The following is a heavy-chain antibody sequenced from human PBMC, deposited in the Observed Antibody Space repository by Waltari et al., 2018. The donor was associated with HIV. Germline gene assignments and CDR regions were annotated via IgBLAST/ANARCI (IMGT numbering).Heavy chain of an antibody. Sequence: EVQLVESGGGLVKPGASLRLSCGASGFTFDDYAMHWVRQAPGKGAEWVEGISWDSRREKYGDAMKGRFTISRDNAKDSLSLQMNSLRAEDTAVYYCARGTPLYGLDVWGQGTTVTASS. V-gene: IGHV3-9*01. J-gene: IGHJ6*02. CDR1: GFTFDDYA. CDR2: ISWDSRRE. D-gene: IGHD2-15*01. CDR3: ARGTPLYGLDV.